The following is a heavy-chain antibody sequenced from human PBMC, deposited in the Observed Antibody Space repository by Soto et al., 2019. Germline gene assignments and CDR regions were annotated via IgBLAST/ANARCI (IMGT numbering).Heavy chain of an antibody. CDR2: ISWNSGSK. D-gene: IGHD4-17*01. CDR3: AKDAYGDYAVEGYFDF. Sequence: DVQLVEAGGGLVQPGRSLRLSCAASGFIFNDYAMHWVRQAPGKGLEWVSGISWNSGSKGYADSVKGRFTISRDNAKNSLYLQMNSLRAEDTALYYCAKDAYGDYAVEGYFDFWGQGTLVTVSS. CDR1: GFIFNDYA. V-gene: IGHV3-9*01. J-gene: IGHJ4*02.